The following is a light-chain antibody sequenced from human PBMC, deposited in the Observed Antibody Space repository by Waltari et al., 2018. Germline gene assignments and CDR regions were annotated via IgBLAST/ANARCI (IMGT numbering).Light chain of an antibody. CDR1: PGAVTSGHY. CDR2: DTR. CDR3: LLSYSGARV. Sequence: QAVVTQEPSLTVSPGGTVTLTCGSSPGAVTSGHYPNWFQQTPGQAPRTLIYDTRNKHSWTPARFSGSLLGGKAALTLSGAQPEDEAEYYCLLSYSGARVFGGGTKLTVL. V-gene: IGLV7-46*01. J-gene: IGLJ3*02.